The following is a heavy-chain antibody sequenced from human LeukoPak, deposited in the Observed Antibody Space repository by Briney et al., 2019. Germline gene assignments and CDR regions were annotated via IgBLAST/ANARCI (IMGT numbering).Heavy chain of an antibody. CDR1: GGSISSGGYY. CDR2: IYSSGTT. D-gene: IGHD3-9*01. V-gene: IGHV4-31*03. CDR3: ARGSLDYWFDP. J-gene: IGHJ5*02. Sequence: PSETLSLTCTVSGGSISSGGYYWSWIRQHPGKGLEWIGYIYSSGTTYYNPSLESRIIISSDTSKNQVSLNLNSATAADTAVYYCARGSLDYWFDPWGQGTLVTVSS.